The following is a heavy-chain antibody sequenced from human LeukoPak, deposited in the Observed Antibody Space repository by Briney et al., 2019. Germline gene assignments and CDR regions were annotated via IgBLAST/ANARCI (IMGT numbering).Heavy chain of an antibody. V-gene: IGHV3-48*04. D-gene: IGHD1-26*01. CDR3: ARSSGSYSTHFDY. J-gene: IGHJ4*02. CDR1: GFTFSSYS. Sequence: PGGSLRLSCAASGFTFSSYSMNWVRQAPGKGLEWVSYISSSSSSTIYYADSVKGRFTISRDNAKNSLYLQMNSLRAEDTAVYYCARSSGSYSTHFDYWGQGTLVTVSS. CDR2: ISSSSSSTI.